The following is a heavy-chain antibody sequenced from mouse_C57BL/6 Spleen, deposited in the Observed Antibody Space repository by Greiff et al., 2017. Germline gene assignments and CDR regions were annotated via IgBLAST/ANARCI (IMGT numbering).Heavy chain of an antibody. J-gene: IGHJ4*01. V-gene: IGHV1-69*01. CDR3: ARNYGSSYRYAMDY. D-gene: IGHD1-1*01. CDR1: GYTFTSYW. Sequence: QVQLQQPGAELVMPGASVKLSCKASGYTFTSYWMHWVKQRPGQGLEWIGEIDPSDSYTNYNQKFKGKSTLTVDKSSSTAYMQLSSLTSEDSAVYYCARNYGSSYRYAMDYWGQGTSVTVSS. CDR2: IDPSDSYT.